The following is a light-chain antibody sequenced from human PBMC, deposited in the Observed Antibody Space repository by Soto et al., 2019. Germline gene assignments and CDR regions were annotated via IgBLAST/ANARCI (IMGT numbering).Light chain of an antibody. CDR3: QQYYSALT. Sequence: DIVMTQSPDSLAVSLGERATINCKSSQSVLYSPNNKNYLAWYQQKPGQPPKLLIYWASTRESGVPDRFSGSGSGTDFTLTISSLQAEDVAVYYCQQYYSALTFGGGTKVEI. J-gene: IGKJ4*01. CDR1: QSVLYSPNNKNY. CDR2: WAS. V-gene: IGKV4-1*01.